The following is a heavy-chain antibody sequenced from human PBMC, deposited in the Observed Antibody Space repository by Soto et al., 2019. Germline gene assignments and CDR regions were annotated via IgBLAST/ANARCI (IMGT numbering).Heavy chain of an antibody. J-gene: IGHJ3*02. V-gene: IGHV4-59*01. CDR3: ARSHDSSGYYSDDGAFDI. Sequence: PSETLSLTCTVSGGSISSYYWSWIRQPPGKGLEWIGYIYYSGSTNYNPSLKSRITISVDTSKNQFSLKLSSVTAADTAVYYCARSHDSSGYYSDDGAFDIWGQGTMVT. CDR2: IYYSGST. CDR1: GGSISSYY. D-gene: IGHD3-22*01.